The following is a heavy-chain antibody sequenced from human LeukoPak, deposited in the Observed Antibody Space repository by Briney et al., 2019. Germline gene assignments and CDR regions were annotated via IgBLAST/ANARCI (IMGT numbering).Heavy chain of an antibody. CDR1: GVTFDANY. CDR3: TAGLYDSGGVDQ. CDR2: IKHKTDGETT. D-gene: IGHD3-22*01. Sequence: GGSLRLSCVSSGVTFDANYMNWVRQAPGKGLEWVGLIKHKTDGETTDYAAPVKGRFTISRDDSKNTLYLQMNSLKTEDTAVYYCTAGLYDSGGVDQWGQGSLVTVSS. J-gene: IGHJ4*02. V-gene: IGHV3-15*01.